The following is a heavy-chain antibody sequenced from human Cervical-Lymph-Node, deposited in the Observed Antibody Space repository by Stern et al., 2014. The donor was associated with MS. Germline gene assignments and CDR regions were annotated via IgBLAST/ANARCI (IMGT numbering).Heavy chain of an antibody. V-gene: IGHV3-30*18. J-gene: IGHJ6*02. D-gene: IGHD3-3*01. CDR2: LSYDGSDS. CDR3: AKDRYYDFWSGSKSMDV. CDR1: GFTLSSYG. Sequence: QVQLVESGGGVVQPGRSLRLFCAASGFTLSSYGIHWVRQAPGKGLEWVPVLSYDGSDSIYADSVKGRFTSARDNSKNTVDLQMNSLRAEDTAVYHCAKDRYYDFWSGSKSMDVWGLGTTVTVSS.